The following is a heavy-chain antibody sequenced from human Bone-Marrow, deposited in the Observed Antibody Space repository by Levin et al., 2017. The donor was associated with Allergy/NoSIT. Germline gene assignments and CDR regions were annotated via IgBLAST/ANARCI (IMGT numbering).Heavy chain of an antibody. CDR1: GFRFSDYS. D-gene: IGHD3-10*01. CDR2: IDSGGGDV. Sequence: GGSLRLSCGASGFRFSDYSMNWVRQAPGKGLEWISFIDSGGGDVDYVDSVKGRFTVSRDNAKNALYLQMDSLRVEDTSVYYCARGVPSDLWGQGTRVTVSS. CDR3: ARGVPSDL. J-gene: IGHJ5*02. V-gene: IGHV3-21*01.